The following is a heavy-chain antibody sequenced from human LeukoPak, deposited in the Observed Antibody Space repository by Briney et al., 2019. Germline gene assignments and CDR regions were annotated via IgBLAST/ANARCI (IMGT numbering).Heavy chain of an antibody. CDR2: MNPNSGNT. CDR1: GYTFTNYD. V-gene: IGHV1-8*01. J-gene: IGHJ4*02. CDR3: ARSKVGPTTLPIYY. D-gene: IGHD1-26*01. Sequence: GASVKVSCKASGYTFTNYDINWVRQATGQGLEWMGWMNPNSGNTGYAQDFQGRVTMTRDTSINTAYMELSSLRSEDTAVYYCARSKVGPTTLPIYYWGQGTLVTVSS.